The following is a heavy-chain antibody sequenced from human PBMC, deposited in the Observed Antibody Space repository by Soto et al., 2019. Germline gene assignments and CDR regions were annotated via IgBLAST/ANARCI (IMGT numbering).Heavy chain of an antibody. D-gene: IGHD4-4*01. V-gene: IGHV3-30-3*01. CDR2: ISYDGSNK. Sequence: GGSLRLSCASSGFTFSSYAMHWVRQAPGKGLEWVAVISYDGSNKYYADSVKGRFTISRDNSKNTLYLQMNSLRTEDTAVYYCARPLWRDDYNWGYFDLWGRGTLVTVSS. CDR3: ARPLWRDDYNWGYFDL. J-gene: IGHJ2*01. CDR1: GFTFSSYA.